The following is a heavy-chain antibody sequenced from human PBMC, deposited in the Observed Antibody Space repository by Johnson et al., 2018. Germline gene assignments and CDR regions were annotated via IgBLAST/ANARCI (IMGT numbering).Heavy chain of an antibody. V-gene: IGHV3-33*01. CDR2: IWYDGSNK. J-gene: IGHJ3*02. CDR3: ARHKRTLYDAFDI. CDR1: GFTFSSYG. Sequence: QVQLVQSGGGVVQPGRSLRLSCAASGFTFSSYGMHWVRQAPGKGLEWVAVIWYDGSNKYYADSVKGQFTISRDNSKNTLYLQMNSLRAEDTAVYYCARHKRTLYDAFDIWGQGTMVTVSS.